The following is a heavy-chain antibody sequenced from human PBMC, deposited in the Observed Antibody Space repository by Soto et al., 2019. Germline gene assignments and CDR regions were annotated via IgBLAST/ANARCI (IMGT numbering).Heavy chain of an antibody. CDR3: AREFGYDSSGANYGMDV. CDR2: ISYDGSNK. J-gene: IGHJ6*02. CDR1: GFTFSSYA. D-gene: IGHD3-22*01. Sequence: QVQLVESGGGVVQPGRSLRLSCAASGFTFSSYAMHWVRQAPGKGLEWVAVISYDGSNKYYAGYVKGGFTISRDNSKNTLYLQMNSLRAEDTAVYYCAREFGYDSSGANYGMDVWGQGTTVTVSS. V-gene: IGHV3-30-3*01.